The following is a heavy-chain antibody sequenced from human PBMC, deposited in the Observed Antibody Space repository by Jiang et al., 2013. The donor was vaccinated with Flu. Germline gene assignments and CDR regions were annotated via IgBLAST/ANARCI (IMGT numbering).Heavy chain of an antibody. CDR3: ARHNKGFGELFLNWFDP. J-gene: IGHJ5*02. V-gene: IGHV4-39*01. CDR2: IYYSGST. Sequence: GSGLVKPSETLSLTCTVSGGSISSSSYYWGWIRQPPGKGLEWIGSIYYSGSTYYNPSLKSRVTISVDTSKNQFSLKLSSVTAADTAVYYCARHNKGFGELFLNWFDPWGQGTLVTVSS. CDR1: GGSISSSSYY. D-gene: IGHD3-10*01.